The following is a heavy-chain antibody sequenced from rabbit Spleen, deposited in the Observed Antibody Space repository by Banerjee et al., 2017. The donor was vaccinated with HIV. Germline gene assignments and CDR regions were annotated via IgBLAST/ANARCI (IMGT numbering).Heavy chain of an antibody. CDR2: IYTSSGST. J-gene: IGHJ4*01. CDR3: ARDLSSVVGWNFNL. D-gene: IGHD1-1*01. Sequence: QEQLVESGGGLVQPEGSLTLTCTASGFSFSSSYYMCWVRQAPGKGLELIACIYTSSGSTWYASWAKGRFTISQSTSLNTVDLKMTSLTAADTATYFCARDLSSVVGWNFNLWGPGTLVTVS. V-gene: IGHV1S43*01. CDR1: GFSFSSSYY.